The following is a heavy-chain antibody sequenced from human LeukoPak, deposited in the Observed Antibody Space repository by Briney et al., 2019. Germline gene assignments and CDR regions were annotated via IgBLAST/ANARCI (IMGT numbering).Heavy chain of an antibody. J-gene: IGHJ4*02. CDR2: IYSGGST. CDR3: AKGRKLVVITLDY. D-gene: IGHD3-22*01. V-gene: IGHV3-53*01. CDR1: GFTVSSNY. Sequence: GSLRLSCAASGFTVSSNYMSWVRQAPGKGLEWVSVIYSGGSTYYADSVKGRFTISRDNSKNTLYLQMNSLRAEDTAVYYCAKGRKLVVITLDYWGQGTLVTVSS.